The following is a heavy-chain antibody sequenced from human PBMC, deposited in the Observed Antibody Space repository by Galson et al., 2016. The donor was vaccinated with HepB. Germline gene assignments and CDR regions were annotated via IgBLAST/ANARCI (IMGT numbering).Heavy chain of an antibody. Sequence: SLRLSCAASGFSFSSYAMHWVRQAPGKGLEWVAVISYDGSNKYYADSVKGRFTISRDKSKNTLYLQMNSLRAEDTAVYYCAREPVRLDDLLTGPPKNPDYWGQGTLVTVSS. CDR3: AREPVRLDDLLTGPPKNPDY. CDR1: GFSFSSYA. J-gene: IGHJ4*02. V-gene: IGHV3-30*04. CDR2: ISYDGSNK. D-gene: IGHD3-9*01.